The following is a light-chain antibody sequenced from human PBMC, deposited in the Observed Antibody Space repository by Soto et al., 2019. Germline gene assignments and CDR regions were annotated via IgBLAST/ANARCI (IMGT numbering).Light chain of an antibody. V-gene: IGKV3-15*01. Sequence: DIGMTKSPSTVSVNPREGATLSCRASQGIGDTLAWYQQKPGQTPRLLIYDTSIRATGVPARFSGTRSGAEFTLTISSLQSEDFAVYYCQHYVTWPLSFCGGTKVDIK. CDR2: DTS. CDR3: QHYVTWPLS. J-gene: IGKJ4*01. CDR1: QGIGDT.